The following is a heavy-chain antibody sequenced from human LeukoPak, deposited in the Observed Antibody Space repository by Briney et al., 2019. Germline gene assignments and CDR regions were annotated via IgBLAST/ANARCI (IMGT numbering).Heavy chain of an antibody. J-gene: IGHJ4*02. Sequence: PSETLSLTCTVSGGSVSSVTYYWGWIRQPPGKGLEWIGSIYYSGSTYYNPSLKSRVTISVDTSKDQFSLKLSSVTAADTAVYYCARQGWFGELLSPLDYWGQGTLVTVSS. CDR2: IYYSGST. CDR1: GGSVSSVTYY. V-gene: IGHV4-39*01. CDR3: ARQGWFGELLSPLDY. D-gene: IGHD3-10*01.